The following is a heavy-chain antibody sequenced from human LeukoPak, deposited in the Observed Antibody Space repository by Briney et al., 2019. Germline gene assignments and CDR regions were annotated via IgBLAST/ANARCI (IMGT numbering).Heavy chain of an antibody. V-gene: IGHV1-2*06. J-gene: IGHJ4*02. CDR2: INPNSGGT. CDR3: ARVRSRGRYFDWLLGDY. Sequence: GASVKLSFKASGYTFTGYYMHWVRQDPGQGLEWMGRINPNSGGTNYAQKFQGRVTMTRDTSISTAYMELSRLRSDDTAVYYCARVRSRGRYFDWLLGDYWGQGTLVTVSS. D-gene: IGHD3-9*01. CDR1: GYTFTGYY.